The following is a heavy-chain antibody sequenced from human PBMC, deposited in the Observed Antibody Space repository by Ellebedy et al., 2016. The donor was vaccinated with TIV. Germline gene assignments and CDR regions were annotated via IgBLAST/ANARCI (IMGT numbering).Heavy chain of an antibody. CDR3: ARGGLYGDYNWFDP. V-gene: IGHV3-30*01. CDR2: ISYDGSNK. D-gene: IGHD4-17*01. J-gene: IGHJ5*02. CDR1: GFTFSSYA. Sequence: GESLKISCAASGFTFSSYAMHWVRQAPGKGLEWVAVISYDGSNKYYADSVKGRFTISRDNSKNTLYLQMNSLRAEDTAVYYCARGGLYGDYNWFDPWGQGTLVTVSS.